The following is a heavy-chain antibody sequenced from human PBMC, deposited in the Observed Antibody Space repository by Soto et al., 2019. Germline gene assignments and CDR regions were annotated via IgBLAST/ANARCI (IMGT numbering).Heavy chain of an antibody. J-gene: IGHJ4*02. CDR1: GFTFSSYA. CDR3: AKGTSITMVRGVSRYFDY. CDR2: ISGSGGST. Sequence: GGSLRLSCAASGFTFSSYAMSWVRQAPGKGLEWVSAISGSGGSTYYADSVKGRFTISRDNSKNTLYLQMNSLRAEDTAVYYCAKGTSITMVRGVSRYFDYWGQGTLVTVSS. V-gene: IGHV3-23*01. D-gene: IGHD3-10*01.